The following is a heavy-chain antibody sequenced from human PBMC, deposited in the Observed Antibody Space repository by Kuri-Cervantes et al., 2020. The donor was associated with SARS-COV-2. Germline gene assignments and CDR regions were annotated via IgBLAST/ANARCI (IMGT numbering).Heavy chain of an antibody. CDR3: ARDTYYDFWSGYYPRDAFDI. J-gene: IGHJ3*02. D-gene: IGHD3-3*01. CDR1: GFTFSGYS. Sequence: GGSLRFSCAASGFTFSGYSMNWVRQAPGKGLEWVSYISSSSSTIYYADSVKGRFTISRDNAKNSLYLQMNSLRAEDTAVYYCARDTYYDFWSGYYPRDAFDIWGQGTMVTVSS. V-gene: IGHV3-48*01. CDR2: ISSSSSTI.